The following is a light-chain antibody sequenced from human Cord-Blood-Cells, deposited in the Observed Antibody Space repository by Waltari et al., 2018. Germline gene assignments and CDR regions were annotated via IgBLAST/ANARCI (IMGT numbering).Light chain of an antibody. V-gene: IGKV3-11*01. CDR3: QQRARWPSFF. CDR1: QSVSRN. Sequence: EIVLTTSPSTLSLSPGESATLSCRASQSVSRNLAWYQQKPGQPLRLLIYDASNRATGIPARFSGSGSGTDFSLTISSFDPEDFALDYCQQRARWPSFFFSGATNLDIK. CDR2: DAS. J-gene: IGKJ4*01.